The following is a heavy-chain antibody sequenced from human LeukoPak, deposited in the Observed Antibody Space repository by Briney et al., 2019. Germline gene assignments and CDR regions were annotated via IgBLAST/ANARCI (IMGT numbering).Heavy chain of an antibody. D-gene: IGHD3-16*02. CDR1: GFSFSTYA. CDR2: VNGNGGST. Sequence: GGSLRLSCAASGFSFSTYAMSWVRQAPGKGLEWVSGVNGNGGSTSYADSVKGRFTIFRDNSKNTVYLQMNSLRVEDTAVYYCAKSLYGGCDYWGQGTVVTVPS. J-gene: IGHJ4*02. V-gene: IGHV3-23*01. CDR3: AKSLYGGCDY.